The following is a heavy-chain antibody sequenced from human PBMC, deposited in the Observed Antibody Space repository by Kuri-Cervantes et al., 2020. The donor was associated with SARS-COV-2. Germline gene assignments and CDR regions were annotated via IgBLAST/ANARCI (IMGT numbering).Heavy chain of an antibody. CDR2: IYYSGRT. Sequence: SETLSLTGNVSGCSISSYYWSWIRQPPGKGLEWIGYIYYSGRTNYNPSLKSRVTISVDTSKNQFSLKLSSVTAADTAVYYRARVGCKSRLGGSCYSKMNWFDPWGQGTLVTVSS. CDR1: GCSISSYY. CDR3: ARVGCKSRLGGSCYSKMNWFDP. V-gene: IGHV4-59*08. D-gene: IGHD2-15*01. J-gene: IGHJ5*02.